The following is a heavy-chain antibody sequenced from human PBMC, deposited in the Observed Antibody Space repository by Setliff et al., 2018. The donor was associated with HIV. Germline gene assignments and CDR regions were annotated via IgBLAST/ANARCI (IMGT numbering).Heavy chain of an antibody. V-gene: IGHV4-39*01. CDR1: GGSISSDSYY. Sequence: KTSETLSLTCTVSGGSISSDSYYWGWIRQPPGKGLESIGTLFYNGATYYSPPLKGRVIISVDTSKNQFSLRLTSVTAADTAVYYCARHFRYPGIAVAGIDYWGQGTLVTVSS. D-gene: IGHD6-19*01. CDR3: ARHFRYPGIAVAGIDY. CDR2: LFYNGAT. J-gene: IGHJ4*01.